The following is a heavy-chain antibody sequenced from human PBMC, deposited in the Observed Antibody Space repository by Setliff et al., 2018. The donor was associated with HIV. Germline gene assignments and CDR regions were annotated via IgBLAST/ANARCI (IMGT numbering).Heavy chain of an antibody. D-gene: IGHD3-22*01. CDR1: GGSFSGY. Sequence: KPSETLSLTCAVYGGSFSGYWSWIRQSPGKGLEWLGEINHSGNTHYDPSLKSRLTISIDTSKNQFSLKLSSVTAADAAVYYCASRVYYYDSSGYLREEGFDPWGQGTLVTVSS. CDR2: INHSGNT. CDR3: ASRVYYYDSSGYLREEGFDP. J-gene: IGHJ5*02. V-gene: IGHV4-34*01.